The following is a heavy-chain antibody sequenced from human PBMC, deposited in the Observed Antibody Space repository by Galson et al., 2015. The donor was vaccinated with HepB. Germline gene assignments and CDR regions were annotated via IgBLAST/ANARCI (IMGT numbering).Heavy chain of an antibody. J-gene: IGHJ3*02. V-gene: IGHV1-24*01. Sequence: SVKVSCKVSGYSLTDLSMNWVRQAPGKGLEWMGGFDPEDDETIYAQKFQGRVTMTEDNATDTVYMELSSLRSEDTAVYYCATLGTRIYSYVHDAFDIWGQGTMVTVSS. CDR1: GYSLTDLS. CDR2: FDPEDDET. CDR3: ATLGTRIYSYVHDAFDI. D-gene: IGHD5-18*01.